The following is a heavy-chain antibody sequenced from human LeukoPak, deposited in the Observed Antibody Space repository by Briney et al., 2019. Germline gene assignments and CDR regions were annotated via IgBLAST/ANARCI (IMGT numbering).Heavy chain of an antibody. D-gene: IGHD3-22*01. CDR2: IHTSGST. V-gene: IGHV4-4*07. J-gene: IGHJ4*02. CDR1: GGSITSYY. Sequence: SETLSLTCTVSGGSITSYYWSWIRQPAGKGLEWIGRIHTSGSTSYNPSLKSRVTMSVDTSSNQFSLKLASVTAADTAVYYCASDSFYDSGGYFYYWGQGTPVTVSS. CDR3: ASDSFYDSGGYFYY.